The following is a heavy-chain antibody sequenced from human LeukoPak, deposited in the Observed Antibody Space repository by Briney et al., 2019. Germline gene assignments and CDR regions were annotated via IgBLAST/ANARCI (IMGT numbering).Heavy chain of an antibody. D-gene: IGHD6-6*01. CDR1: GYIFTASY. CDR3: ARETSSSSSFYYYYYMDV. Sequence: ASVKVSCKASGYIFTASYIHWVRQAPGQGLVWMGWINPNSGGTKYAQTFQGRVTMTTDTSTSTAYMELRSLRSDDTAVYYCARETSSSSSFYYYYYMDVWGKGTTVTVSS. J-gene: IGHJ6*03. V-gene: IGHV1-2*02. CDR2: INPNSGGT.